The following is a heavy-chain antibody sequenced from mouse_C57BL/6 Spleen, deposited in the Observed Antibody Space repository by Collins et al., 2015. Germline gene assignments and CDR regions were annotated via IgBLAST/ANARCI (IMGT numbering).Heavy chain of an antibody. J-gene: IGHJ4*01. CDR1: GYTLTDYW. D-gene: IGHD2-1*01. Sequence: QVQLQQPGTELVKPGASVKLSCKASGYTLTDYWMHWVKQRPGQGLEWIGNINPSNGGTNYNEKFKNKATLTVDKSSSTAYMQLSSLTSDDSAVYYCARGGYFGNYGAMDYWGQGTSVTVSS. CDR2: INPSNGGT. CDR3: ARGGYFGNYGAMDY. V-gene: IGHV1-53*01.